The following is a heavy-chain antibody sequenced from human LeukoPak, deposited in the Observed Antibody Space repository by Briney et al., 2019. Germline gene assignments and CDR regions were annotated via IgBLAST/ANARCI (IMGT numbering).Heavy chain of an antibody. J-gene: IGHJ4*02. V-gene: IGHV3-64D*09. CDR3: VKITSSSGGDY. Sequence: PGGSLRLSCAASGFTFSSYWMHWVRQAPGKGLEYVSGISSNGGSTYYADSVKGRFTISRDNSKNTLYLQMSSLRAEDTAVYYCVKITSSSGGDYWGQGTLVTVSS. CDR1: GFTFSSYW. CDR2: ISSNGGST. D-gene: IGHD6-19*01.